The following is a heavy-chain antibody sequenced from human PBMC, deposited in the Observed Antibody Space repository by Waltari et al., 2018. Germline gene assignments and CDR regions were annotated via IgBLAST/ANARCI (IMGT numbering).Heavy chain of an antibody. Sequence: EVHLVESGGGLVQPGGSLSLSCSASGFPFGRHWMTWVRQAPGKGLEWVANIKEDESEKYYVDSVKGRFTIARDNSKNTVYLQMDSLRAEDTATYYCTKNTWAEAGSDWGQGILVTVSS. CDR3: TKNTWAEAGSD. V-gene: IGHV3-7*01. CDR1: GFPFGRHW. J-gene: IGHJ4*02. CDR2: IKEDESEK. D-gene: IGHD6-19*01.